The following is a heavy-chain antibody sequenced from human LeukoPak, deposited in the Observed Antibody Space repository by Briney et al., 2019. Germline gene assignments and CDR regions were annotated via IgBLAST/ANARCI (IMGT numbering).Heavy chain of an antibody. CDR1: GYTFTSYA. CDR2: INTNTGNP. J-gene: IGHJ4*02. Sequence: ASVKVSCKASGYTFTSYAMNWVRQAPGQGLEWMGWINTNTGNPTYAQGFTGRFVFSLDTSVSTAYLQISSLKAEDTAVYYCARGGVVAATWVFDYWGQGTLVTVSS. V-gene: IGHV7-4-1*02. D-gene: IGHD2-15*01. CDR3: ARGGVVAATWVFDY.